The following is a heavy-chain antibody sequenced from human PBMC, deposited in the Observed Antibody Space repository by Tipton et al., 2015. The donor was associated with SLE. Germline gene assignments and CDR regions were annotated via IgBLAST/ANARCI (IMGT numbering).Heavy chain of an antibody. V-gene: IGHV3-21*01. CDR2: ISSGSSYI. D-gene: IGHD3-10*01. CDR1: GFTFSSYS. Sequence: SLRLSCAASGFTFSSYSMNWVRQAPGKGLEWVSSISSGSSYIYYSDSVKGRFTISRDNSNNTLYVQMSSLRAEDTAVYYCVKEGDYYGSGSYYLPFDYWGQGTLVTVSS. J-gene: IGHJ4*02. CDR3: VKEGDYYGSGSYYLPFDY.